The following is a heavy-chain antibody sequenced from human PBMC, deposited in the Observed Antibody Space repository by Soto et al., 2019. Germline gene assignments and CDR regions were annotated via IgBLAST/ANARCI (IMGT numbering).Heavy chain of an antibody. Sequence: QVQLLESGGGGVQPGWSLRLPCAASGFTFSIYGMHWVRQDPCKGLEWVAVISYDGSNKYYADSVKGRLTISRDNSKNTLDLQMNSLRAEDSAVYYCARDIWARLYRHAFDIRGQGTMVPVSS. CDR2: ISYDGSNK. CDR3: ARDIWARLYRHAFDI. J-gene: IGHJ3*02. D-gene: IGHD2-2*02. V-gene: IGHV3-30*03. CDR1: GFTFSIYG.